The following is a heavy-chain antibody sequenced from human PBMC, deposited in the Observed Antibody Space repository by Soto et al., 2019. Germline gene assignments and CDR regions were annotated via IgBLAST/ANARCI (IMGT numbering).Heavy chain of an antibody. CDR2: ISAYNGNT. J-gene: IGHJ6*02. Sequence: GASVKVSCKASGYTFTGYYMHWVRQAPGQGLEWMGWISAYNGNTNYAQKLQGRVTMTTDTSTSTAYMELRSLRSDDTAVYYCARGSRVADYYYYGMDVWGQGTTVTVSS. CDR1: GYTFTGYY. V-gene: IGHV1-18*04. CDR3: ARGSRVADYYYYGMDV. D-gene: IGHD2-15*01.